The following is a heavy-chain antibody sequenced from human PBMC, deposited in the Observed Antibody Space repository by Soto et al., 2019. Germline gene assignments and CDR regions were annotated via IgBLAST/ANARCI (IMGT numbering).Heavy chain of an antibody. D-gene: IGHD3-22*01. CDR3: ARDAYYDSSELDY. CDR1: GFTFSSYG. V-gene: IGHV3-30*03. CDR2: ISYDGSNK. Sequence: GGSLRLSCAASGFTFSSYGMHWVRQAPGKGLEWVAVISYDGSNKYYADSVKGRFTISRDNSKNTLYLQMNSLRAEDTAVYYCARDAYYDSSELDYWGQGTLVTVSS. J-gene: IGHJ4*02.